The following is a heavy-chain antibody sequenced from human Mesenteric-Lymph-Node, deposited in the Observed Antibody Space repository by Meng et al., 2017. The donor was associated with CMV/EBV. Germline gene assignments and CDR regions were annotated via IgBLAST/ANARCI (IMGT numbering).Heavy chain of an antibody. Sequence: GESLKISCAASGFTFSSYAMSWVRQAPGKGLEWVSAISGSGGSTYYADSVKGRFTISRDNGKNSLYLQMNSLRGEDTAVYYCARSPHYYDTSGHDYWGQGTLVTVSS. D-gene: IGHD3-22*01. CDR1: GFTFSSYA. J-gene: IGHJ4*02. CDR3: ARSPHYYDTSGHDY. V-gene: IGHV3-23*01. CDR2: ISGSGGST.